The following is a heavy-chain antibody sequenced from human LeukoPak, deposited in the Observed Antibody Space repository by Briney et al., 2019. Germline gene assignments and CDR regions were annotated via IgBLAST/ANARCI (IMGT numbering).Heavy chain of an antibody. CDR2: MNPNSGNT. D-gene: IGHD4-17*01. J-gene: IGHJ4*02. CDR3: ARVTTTVTIDY. CDR1: GYTFTSYD. Sequence: ASVKVSCKASGYTFTSYDINWVRQATGQGLEWMGWMNPNSGNTGYAQKFQGTVTMTRNTSISTAYMELSSLRSEDTAVYYCARVTTTVTIDYWGQGTLVTVSP. V-gene: IGHV1-8*01.